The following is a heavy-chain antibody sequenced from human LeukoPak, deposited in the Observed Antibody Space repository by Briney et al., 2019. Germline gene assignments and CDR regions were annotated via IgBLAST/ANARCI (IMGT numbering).Heavy chain of an antibody. CDR3: ARAQGYCSSTSCYFDY. D-gene: IGHD2-2*01. Sequence: GGSLRLSCAASGFTFDDYGMSWVRQAPGKGLEWVSGINWNGGSTFYADSVKGRFTISRDNAKNSLYLQMNSLRAEDTALYYCARAQGYCSSTSCYFDYWGQGTLVTGSS. V-gene: IGHV3-20*04. J-gene: IGHJ4*02. CDR1: GFTFDDYG. CDR2: INWNGGST.